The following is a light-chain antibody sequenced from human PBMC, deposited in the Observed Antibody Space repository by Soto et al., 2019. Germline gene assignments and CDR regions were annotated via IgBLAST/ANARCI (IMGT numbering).Light chain of an antibody. CDR3: SSYTSSSILYV. CDR2: DVS. V-gene: IGLV2-14*01. J-gene: IGLJ1*01. Sequence: QSVLTQPASVSGSPGQSITISCTGTSSDVGGYNYVSWYQQHPGKAPKLMIYDVSNRPSGVSNRFSGSKSGNTASLTISGLQAEDEADYYRSSYTSSSILYVFGTGTRSPS. CDR1: SSDVGGYNY.